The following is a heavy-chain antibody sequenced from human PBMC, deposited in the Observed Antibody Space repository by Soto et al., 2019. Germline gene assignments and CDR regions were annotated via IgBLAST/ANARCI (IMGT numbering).Heavy chain of an antibody. CDR3: AKISRVARWPQTLDFWSGYYPDYYYGMDV. D-gene: IGHD3-3*01. Sequence: GGSLRLSCAASGFTFSSYAMSWVRQAPGKGLEWVSAISGSGGSTYYADSVKGRFTISRDNSKNTLYLQMNSLRAEDTAVYYCAKISRVARWPQTLDFWSGYYPDYYYGMDVWGQGTTVTVSS. J-gene: IGHJ6*02. V-gene: IGHV3-23*01. CDR1: GFTFSSYA. CDR2: ISGSGGST.